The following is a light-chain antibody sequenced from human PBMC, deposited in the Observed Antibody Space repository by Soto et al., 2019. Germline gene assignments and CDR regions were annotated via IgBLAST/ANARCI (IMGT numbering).Light chain of an antibody. CDR2: GAS. V-gene: IGKV3-20*01. CDR3: QQSYSIPWT. J-gene: IGKJ1*01. Sequence: EIVLTQSPGTLSLSPGERATLSCRSGQSVISIYVAWYQQKPGQAPRLLIFGASTRATGIPDRFSGSGSGTDFTLTISSLQPEDFATYYCQQSYSIPWTFGQGTKVDIK. CDR1: QSVISIY.